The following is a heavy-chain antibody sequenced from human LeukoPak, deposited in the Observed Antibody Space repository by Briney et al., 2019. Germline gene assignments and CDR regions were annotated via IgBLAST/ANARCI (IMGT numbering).Heavy chain of an antibody. V-gene: IGHV4-30-4*01. J-gene: IGHJ2*01. D-gene: IGHD5-12*01. Sequence: PSETLSLTCTVSGGSISSGDYYWSWIRQPPGKGLEWIGYIYYSGSTYYNPSLKSRVTISVDTSRNQFSLKLSSVTAADTAVYYCARDLYGGYDRARYFDLWGRGTLVTVSS. CDR3: ARDLYGGYDRARYFDL. CDR2: IYYSGST. CDR1: GGSISSGDYY.